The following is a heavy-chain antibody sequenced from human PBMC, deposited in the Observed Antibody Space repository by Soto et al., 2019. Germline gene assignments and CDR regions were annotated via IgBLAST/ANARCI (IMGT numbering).Heavy chain of an antibody. V-gene: IGHV4-39*01. J-gene: IGHJ4*02. CDR3: ARITGRHLDY. Sequence: SETLSLTCTVSSGSISVTNVFWGWVRQPPGKGLEWIGNIDYSGTAYFSPSLATRVTFHVDTSKNQFSLTLYSVTAADKAVYYCARITGRHLDYWGQGILVTVS. CDR2: IDYSGTA. CDR1: SGSISVTNVF. D-gene: IGHD1-20*01.